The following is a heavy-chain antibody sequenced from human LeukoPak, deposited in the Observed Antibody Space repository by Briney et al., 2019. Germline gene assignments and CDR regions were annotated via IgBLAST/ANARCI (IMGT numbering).Heavy chain of an antibody. V-gene: IGHV3-30*03. CDR3: ARDKGLRFADY. J-gene: IGHJ4*02. CDR2: ISYDGSNK. D-gene: IGHD5-12*01. Sequence: GGSLRLSCAASAITFTFSNSGMHWVRQAPGKGLEWMTLISYDGSNKYYADSVKGRFTISRDNSKNMLYLQMNSRRADDTAVYYCARDKGLRFADYWGQGTLVTVSS. CDR1: AITFTFSNSG.